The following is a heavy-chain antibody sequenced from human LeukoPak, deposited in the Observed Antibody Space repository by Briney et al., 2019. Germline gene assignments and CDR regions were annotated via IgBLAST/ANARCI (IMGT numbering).Heavy chain of an antibody. CDR1: GFTFSSYD. CDR2: IGTAGDT. Sequence: PGGSLRLSCAASGFTFSSYDMHWVRQATGKGLEWVSAIGTAGDTYYPGSVKGRFTISRENAKNTLYLQMNSLRDEDTAVYYCARDRGAIVVVPVAIRDWGQGTLVTVSS. J-gene: IGHJ4*02. CDR3: ARDRGAIVVVPVAIRD. D-gene: IGHD2-2*02. V-gene: IGHV3-13*01.